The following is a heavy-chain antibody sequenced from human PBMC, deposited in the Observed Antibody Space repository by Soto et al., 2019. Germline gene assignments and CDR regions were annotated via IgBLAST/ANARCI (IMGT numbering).Heavy chain of an antibody. CDR1: GFTFSSYA. CDR2: ISGSGGST. V-gene: IGHV3-23*01. D-gene: IGHD2-2*01. Sequence: EVQLLESGGGLVQPGGSLRLSCAASGFTFSSYAMSWVRQAPGKGLEWVSAISGSGGSTYYADSVKGRFTISRDNSMTTLYLHMNSLSAEDPAVYYCAQALQLLSWGQGTLVTVSS. CDR3: AQALQLLS. J-gene: IGHJ4*02.